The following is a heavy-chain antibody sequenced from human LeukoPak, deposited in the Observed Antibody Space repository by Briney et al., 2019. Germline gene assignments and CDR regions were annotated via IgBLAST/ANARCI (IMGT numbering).Heavy chain of an antibody. CDR2: FSGSGGST. CDR3: AKSTFDY. Sequence: TGGSLRLSCAASGFIFSNYAMSWVRQAPGKGLQWVSAFSGSGGSTYYADSVKGRFTISRDNSKNTLYLQMNSLRAEDTAVYYCAKSTFDYWGQGTLVTVSS. CDR1: GFIFSNYA. V-gene: IGHV3-23*01. J-gene: IGHJ4*02.